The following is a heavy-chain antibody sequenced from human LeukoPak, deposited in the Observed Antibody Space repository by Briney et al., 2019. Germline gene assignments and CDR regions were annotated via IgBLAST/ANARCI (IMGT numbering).Heavy chain of an antibody. CDR3: ARKGYSSSWTNDY. CDR2: INPNSGGT. D-gene: IGHD6-13*01. CDR1: GYTFTGYY. V-gene: IGHV1-2*02. J-gene: IGHJ4*02. Sequence: GASVKVSCKASGYTFTGYYMHWVRQAPGQGLEWMGWINPNSGGTNYAQKFQGRVTMTRDTSTSTAYMELRSLRSDDTAVYYCARKGYSSSWTNDYWGQGTLVTVSS.